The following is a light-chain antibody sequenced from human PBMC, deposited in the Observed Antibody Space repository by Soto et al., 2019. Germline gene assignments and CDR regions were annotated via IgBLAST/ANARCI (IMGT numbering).Light chain of an antibody. V-gene: IGKV1-5*01. CDR2: DAS. J-gene: IGKJ1*01. Sequence: DIQMTQSPSTLSASVGDRVTITCGASQSISSWLAWYQQKPGKAPKLLIYDASGLESGVPSRFSGSGSGTEFTLTISSLQPDDFATYYCQQYNSYSRTFGQGTKVDIK. CDR3: QQYNSYSRT. CDR1: QSISSW.